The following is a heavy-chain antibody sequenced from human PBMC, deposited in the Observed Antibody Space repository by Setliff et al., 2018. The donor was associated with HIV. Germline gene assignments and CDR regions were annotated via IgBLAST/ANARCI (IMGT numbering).Heavy chain of an antibody. D-gene: IGHD6-6*01. CDR2: IIPMFGTE. J-gene: IGHJ2*01. Sequence: SVTVSCKASGGSFSSYAINWVRQAPGQGLEWMGRIIPMFGTENYAQKFQGRVTLTADKFTTTAYMELSRLTSDDTAVYYCARGHSSSTNWFFDLWGRGTLVTVSS. CDR3: ARGHSSSTNWFFDL. V-gene: IGHV1-69*06. CDR1: GGSFSSYA.